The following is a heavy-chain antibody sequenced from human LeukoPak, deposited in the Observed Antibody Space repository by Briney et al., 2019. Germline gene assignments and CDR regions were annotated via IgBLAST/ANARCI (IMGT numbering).Heavy chain of an antibody. V-gene: IGHV3-74*01. CDR3: ARSRTYYYDSSGYYYGAFDY. Sequence: GGSLRLSCAASGFTFSSYWMHWVRQAPGKGLVWVSRIDSDGSSTSYADSVKGRFTISRDNAKNTLYLQMNSLRAEDTAVYYCARSRTYYYDSSGYYYGAFDYWGQGTLVTVSS. D-gene: IGHD3-22*01. CDR2: IDSDGSST. J-gene: IGHJ4*02. CDR1: GFTFSSYW.